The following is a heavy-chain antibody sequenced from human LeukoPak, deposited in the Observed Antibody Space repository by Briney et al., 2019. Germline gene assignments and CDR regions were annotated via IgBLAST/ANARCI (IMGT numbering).Heavy chain of an antibody. J-gene: IGHJ4*02. D-gene: IGHD2-8*01. V-gene: IGHV3-33*01. CDR1: GFTFSDYG. Sequence: GGSLRLSCAASGFTFSDYGMHWVRQAPGKGLEWVAVIWYDGTNKYYADSVKGRFTISRDNSKNTLYLQMNSLRAEDTAVYYCAREGLLMLYPMSFDYWGQGTLVTVSS. CDR3: AREGLLMLYPMSFDY. CDR2: IWYDGTNK.